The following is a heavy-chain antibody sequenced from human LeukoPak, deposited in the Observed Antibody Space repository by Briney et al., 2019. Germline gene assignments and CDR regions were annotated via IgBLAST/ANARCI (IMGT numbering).Heavy chain of an antibody. CDR2: IDIPGNT. D-gene: IGHD6-19*01. CDR3: ARAVAGTHWFDP. Sequence: GGSLRLSCATSGFTLSSNDMHWVRQTPGKGLEWVSGIDIPGNTYYPDSVKGRFTMSRESAKNSLYLQMNSLRAGDTAVYYCARAVAGTHWFDPWGQGTLVTVSS. V-gene: IGHV3-13*01. J-gene: IGHJ5*02. CDR1: GFTLSSND.